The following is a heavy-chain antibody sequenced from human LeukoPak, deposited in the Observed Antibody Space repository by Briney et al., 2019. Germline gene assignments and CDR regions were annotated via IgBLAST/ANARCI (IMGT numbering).Heavy chain of an antibody. V-gene: IGHV3-7*01. CDR3: ARDVVVPAAISYYYYYGMDV. J-gene: IGHJ6*02. Sequence: GGSLRLSCAASGFTFSSYWMSWVRQAPGKGLEWVANIKQDGSEKYYVDSVKGRFTISRDNAKNSLYLQMNSLRAEDTAVYYCARDVVVPAAISYYYYYGMDVWGQGTTVTVSS. CDR2: IKQDGSEK. CDR1: GFTFSSYW. D-gene: IGHD2-2*02.